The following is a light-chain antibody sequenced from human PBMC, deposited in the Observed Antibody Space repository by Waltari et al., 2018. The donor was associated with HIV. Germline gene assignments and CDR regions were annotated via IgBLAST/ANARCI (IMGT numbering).Light chain of an antibody. CDR1: SSDVGSYNL. Sequence: QSALTQPASVSGSPGQSITISCTGTSSDVGSYNLVSWYQQHPGKAPKRMIYEVSKRPAGGSNRFSGSKSGNTASLTISGLQAEDEADYYCCSYAGSSTVLFGGGTKLTVL. J-gene: IGLJ2*01. CDR3: CSYAGSSTVL. V-gene: IGLV2-23*02. CDR2: EVS.